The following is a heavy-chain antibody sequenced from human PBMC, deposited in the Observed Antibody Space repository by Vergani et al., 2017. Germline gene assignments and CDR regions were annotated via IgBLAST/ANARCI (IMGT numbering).Heavy chain of an antibody. V-gene: IGHV3-48*01. CDR1: GFTFSSYS. Sequence: EVQLVESGGGLVQPGGSLRLSCAASGFTFSSYSMNWVRQAPGKGMEWVSYISISSSTIYYADSVKGRFTISRDNAKNSLYLQMNSLRAEDTAVYYCARVRRGRMAVAGSYYYYGMDVWGQGTTVTVSS. CDR3: ARVRRGRMAVAGSYYYYGMDV. D-gene: IGHD6-19*01. J-gene: IGHJ6*02. CDR2: ISISSSTI.